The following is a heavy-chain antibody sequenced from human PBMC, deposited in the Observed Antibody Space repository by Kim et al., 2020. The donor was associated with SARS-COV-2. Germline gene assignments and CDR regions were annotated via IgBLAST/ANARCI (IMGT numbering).Heavy chain of an antibody. CDR3: ARQGNYYGSGSDPSL. CDR1: GGSISSSSYY. CDR2: IYYSGST. D-gene: IGHD3-10*01. Sequence: SETLSLTCTVSGGSISSSSYYWGWIRQPPGKGLEWIGSIYYSGSTYYNPSLKSRVTISVDTSKNQFSLKLSSVTAADTAVYYCARQGNYYGSGSDPSLWGQGTLVTVSS. J-gene: IGHJ4*02. V-gene: IGHV4-39*01.